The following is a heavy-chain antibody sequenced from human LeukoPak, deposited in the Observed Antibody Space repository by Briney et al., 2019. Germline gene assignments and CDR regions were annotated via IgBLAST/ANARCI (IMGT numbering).Heavy chain of an antibody. CDR1: GFTFISYW. CDR3: ARDVVVVAAADSNFDY. J-gene: IGHJ4*02. V-gene: IGHV3-7*01. CDR2: IKEDGSEK. Sequence: GGSLRLSCAASGFTFISYWMNWVRQAPGKGLEWVANIKEDGSEKYYVDSVKGRFTISRDNAKNSLYLQMNSLRAEDTAAYYCARDVVVVAAADSNFDYWGQGTLVTVSS. D-gene: IGHD2-15*01.